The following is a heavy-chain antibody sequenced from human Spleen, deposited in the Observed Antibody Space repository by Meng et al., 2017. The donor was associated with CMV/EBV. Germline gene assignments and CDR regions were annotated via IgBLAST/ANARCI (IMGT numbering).Heavy chain of an antibody. J-gene: IGHJ4*02. CDR3: ATYSFRGIYYFDY. D-gene: IGHD2-15*01. Sequence: TVSGGSISRGDSYWSWIRQPPGKGLEWIGFIFYAGNTDYNPSLKSRATISLDESKNQFSLKLSSVTAADTAVYYCATYSFRGIYYFDYWGQGTLVTVSS. CDR1: GGSISRGDSY. V-gene: IGHV4-30-4*01. CDR2: IFYAGNT.